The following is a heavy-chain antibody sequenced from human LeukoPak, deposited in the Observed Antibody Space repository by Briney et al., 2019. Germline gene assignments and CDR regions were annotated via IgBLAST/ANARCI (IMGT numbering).Heavy chain of an antibody. CDR2: INHSGST. J-gene: IGHJ5*02. D-gene: IGHD4-11*01. CDR3: ARHPDSTAAFDP. Sequence: SETLSLTCAVYGGSFSGYYWSWIRQHPGKGLEWIGEINHSGSTNYNPSLKSRVTISVDTSKNQFSLKLSSVTAADTAVYYCARHPDSTAAFDPWGQGTLVTVSS. V-gene: IGHV4-34*01. CDR1: GGSFSGYY.